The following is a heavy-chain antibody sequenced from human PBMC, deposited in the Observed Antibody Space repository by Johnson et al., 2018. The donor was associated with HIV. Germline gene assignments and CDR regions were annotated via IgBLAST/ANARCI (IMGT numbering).Heavy chain of an antibody. J-gene: IGHJ3*02. V-gene: IGHV3-30*03. CDR2: ISYDGSNK. CDR3: ARASSGYYSDAFDI. CDR1: GFTFRSYA. Sequence: QEQLVESGGGLIQPGGSLRLSCAASGFTFRSYAMHWVRQAPGKGLEWVALISYDGSNKYYADSVKGRFTISRDNSKNTLYLQMNSLRPEDTAVYYCARASSGYYSDAFDIWGQGTMVTVSS. D-gene: IGHD3-22*01.